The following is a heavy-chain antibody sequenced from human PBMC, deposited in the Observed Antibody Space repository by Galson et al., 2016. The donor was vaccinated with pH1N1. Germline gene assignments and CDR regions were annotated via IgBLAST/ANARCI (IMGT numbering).Heavy chain of an antibody. CDR3: ARGGGTYYQTYWYFNL. Sequence: SVKVSCKVSGGIFKSNAISWVRQAPGQRLEWMGGIMALFHTTKYAQNFQGRVTITTDASASTTYMVLSSLRSEDTAVYYCARGGGTYYQTYWYFNLWGRGTLVTVSS. V-gene: IGHV1-69*05. CDR1: GGIFKSNA. CDR2: IMALFHTT. D-gene: IGHD3-22*01. J-gene: IGHJ2*01.